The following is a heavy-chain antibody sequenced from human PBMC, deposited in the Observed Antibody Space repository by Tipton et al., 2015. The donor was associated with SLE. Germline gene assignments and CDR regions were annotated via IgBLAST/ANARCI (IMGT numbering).Heavy chain of an antibody. Sequence: SLRLSCVASTFTFSTYGMNWVRQAPGKGLEWVSYIGTSGTPIYYADPMKGRFTISRDNAKNSVYLQINSLRSEDTAVYYCATSYSTSTAESFRHWGQGTRVVVPS. D-gene: IGHD6-6*01. J-gene: IGHJ1*01. CDR1: TFTFSTYG. V-gene: IGHV3-48*03. CDR3: ATSYSTSTAESFRH. CDR2: IGTSGTPI.